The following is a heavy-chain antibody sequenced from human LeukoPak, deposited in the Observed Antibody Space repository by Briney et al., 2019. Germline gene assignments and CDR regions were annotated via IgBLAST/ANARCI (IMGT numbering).Heavy chain of an antibody. J-gene: IGHJ5*02. CDR2: INPSGGST. Sequence: RWASVKVSCKASGYTFTSYYMHWVRQAPGQGLEWMGIINPSGGSTSYAQKFQGRVTMTRDTSTSTVYMELSSLRSEDTAVYYCARAYDFWSGYYPNWFDPWGQGTLVTVSS. V-gene: IGHV1-46*01. CDR3: ARAYDFWSGYYPNWFDP. CDR1: GYTFTSYY. D-gene: IGHD3-3*01.